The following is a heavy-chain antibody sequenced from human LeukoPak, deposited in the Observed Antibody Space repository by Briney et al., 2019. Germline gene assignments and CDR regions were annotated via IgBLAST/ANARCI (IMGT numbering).Heavy chain of an antibody. CDR1: GFTFSSYA. CDR2: ISGSGGST. D-gene: IGHD2-2*01. Sequence: GGSLRLSCAAPGFTFSSYAMSWVRQAPGKGLESVSAISGSGGSTYYADSVKGRFTISRDNSKNTLYLQMNSLRAEDTAVYYCAKIQGYCSSTSCYAMWFDYWGQGTLVTVSS. J-gene: IGHJ4*02. V-gene: IGHV3-23*01. CDR3: AKIQGYCSSTSCYAMWFDY.